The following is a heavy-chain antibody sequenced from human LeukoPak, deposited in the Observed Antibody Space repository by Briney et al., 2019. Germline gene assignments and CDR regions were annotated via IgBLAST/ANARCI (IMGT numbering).Heavy chain of an antibody. D-gene: IGHD1-7*01. J-gene: IGHJ4*02. CDR2: ISGSGGST. CDR3: ARETRGNLDY. Sequence: GGSLRLSCAASGFTFSSYAMSWVRQAPGKGLEWVSAISGSGGSTYYADSVKGRFTISRDNAKNSLYLQMNSLRAEDRAVYYCARETRGNLDYWGQGTLDTVSS. CDR1: GFTFSSYA. V-gene: IGHV3-23*01.